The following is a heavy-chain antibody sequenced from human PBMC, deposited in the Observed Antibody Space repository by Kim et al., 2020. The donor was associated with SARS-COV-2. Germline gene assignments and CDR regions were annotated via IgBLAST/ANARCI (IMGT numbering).Heavy chain of an antibody. Sequence: ASVKVSCKASGYTFTSYGISWVRQAPGQGLEWMGWISAYNGNTNYAQKLQGRVTMTTDTSTSTAYMELRSLRSDDTAVYYCARGEWPYCSGGSCYGHYYYGMDVWGQGTTVTVSS. CDR3: ARGEWPYCSGGSCYGHYYYGMDV. J-gene: IGHJ6*02. CDR1: GYTFTSYG. D-gene: IGHD2-15*01. CDR2: ISAYNGNT. V-gene: IGHV1-18*04.